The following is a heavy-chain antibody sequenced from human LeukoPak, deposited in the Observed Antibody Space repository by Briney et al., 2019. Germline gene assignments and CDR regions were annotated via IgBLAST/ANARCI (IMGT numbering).Heavy chain of an antibody. CDR2: TTGRGDNT. CDR3: TRDVTECVGASAD. CDR1: GFFFSDSA. V-gene: IGHV3-23*01. J-gene: IGHJ4*02. D-gene: IGHD1-26*01. Sequence: GGSLRLSCAASGFFFSDSAMAWVRQAPGKGLEWVSTTTGRGDNTHYADSVKGRFTFSRDNSKNTMYLQMNSLGVDDTAVYCTRDVTECVGASADWGQGTLVTVSS.